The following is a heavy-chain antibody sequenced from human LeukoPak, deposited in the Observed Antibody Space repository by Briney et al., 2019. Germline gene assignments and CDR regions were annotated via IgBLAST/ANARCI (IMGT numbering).Heavy chain of an antibody. CDR2: IYTSEST. CDR1: GGSISSGSHY. D-gene: IGHD3-22*01. CDR3: ARGPRTYYYDSSGYYRRRDFDH. Sequence: SETLSLTCTVSGGSISSGSHYWSWIRQPAGKGLEWIGRIYTSESTNYNPSLKSRVTISVDTSKNQFSLKLSSVTAADTAVYYCARGPRTYYYDSSGYYRRRDFDHWGQGTLVTVSS. J-gene: IGHJ4*02. V-gene: IGHV4-61*02.